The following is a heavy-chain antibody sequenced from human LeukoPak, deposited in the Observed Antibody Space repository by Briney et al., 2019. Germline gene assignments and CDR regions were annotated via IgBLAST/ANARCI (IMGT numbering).Heavy chain of an antibody. CDR3: VRHPSFTLVGVVTAFDL. CDR2: IYYSGST. Sequence: SETLSLTCTVSGGSISSYYWSWIRQPPGKGLEWIGYIYYSGSTNYNPSLKSRVTISLDTSNSQFSLKLFSVTAADTAVYYCVRHPSFTLVGVVTAFDLWGRGTLVTVSS. J-gene: IGHJ2*01. CDR1: GGSISSYY. V-gene: IGHV4-59*08. D-gene: IGHD3-3*01.